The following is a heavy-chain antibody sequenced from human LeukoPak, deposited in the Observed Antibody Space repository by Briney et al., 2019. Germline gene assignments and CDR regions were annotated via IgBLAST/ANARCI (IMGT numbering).Heavy chain of an antibody. V-gene: IGHV4-39*07. J-gene: IGHJ4*02. D-gene: IGHD6-19*01. CDR3: ARYFATVAPDY. Sequence: SETLSLTCTVSGGSISSSSYYWGWIRQPPGKGLEWIGSIYYSGSTYYNPSLKSRVTISVDTSKNQFSLKLSSVTAADTAVYYCARYFATVAPDYWGQGTLVTVSS. CDR2: IYYSGST. CDR1: GGSISSSSYY.